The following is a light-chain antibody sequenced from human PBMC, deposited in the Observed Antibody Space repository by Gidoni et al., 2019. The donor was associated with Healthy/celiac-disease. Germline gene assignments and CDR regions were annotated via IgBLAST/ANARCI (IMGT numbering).Light chain of an antibody. Sequence: SYELTQPPSVSVSPGQTASITCSGDKLGEKYACWYQQTPGQSPVLVIYQDSKRPSGIPERFSGSNSGNTATLTISGTQAMDEADYYCQAWDSSFEVFGGGTKLTVL. CDR3: QAWDSSFEV. CDR1: KLGEKY. CDR2: QDS. J-gene: IGLJ2*01. V-gene: IGLV3-1*01.